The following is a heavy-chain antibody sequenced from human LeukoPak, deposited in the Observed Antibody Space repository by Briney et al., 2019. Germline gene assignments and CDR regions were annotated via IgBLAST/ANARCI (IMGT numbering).Heavy chain of an antibody. CDR2: IYHSGRT. J-gene: IGHJ4*02. CDR3: ARIPEGQTAYFDY. V-gene: IGHV4-38-2*01. Sequence: SETLSLTCAVSDYSISSGYFWGWIRQPPGEAPQWIGRIYHSGRTYYNPSLKSRDTISVDTSKNQFSLKLNSVTAADAAVYYCARIPEGQTAYFDYWGQGSLVAVSS. D-gene: IGHD2-21*02. CDR1: DYSISSGYF.